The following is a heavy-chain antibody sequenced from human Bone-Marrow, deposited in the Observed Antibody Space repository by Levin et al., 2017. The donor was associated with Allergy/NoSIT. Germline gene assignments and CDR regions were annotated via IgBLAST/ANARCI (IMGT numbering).Heavy chain of an antibody. CDR1: GDSISSGY. CDR3: ARRIDYGEYYFYFGLDV. D-gene: IGHD4-17*01. CDR2: ISYNGNT. J-gene: IGHJ6*02. Sequence: SETLSLTCTVSGDSISSGYWNWIRQPPGKGLEWIGYISYNGNTNYSPSLASRVKISLDTSKNQFSLKLSSVTAADTAVYYCARRIDYGEYYFYFGLDVWGQGTTVTVSS. V-gene: IGHV4-59*01.